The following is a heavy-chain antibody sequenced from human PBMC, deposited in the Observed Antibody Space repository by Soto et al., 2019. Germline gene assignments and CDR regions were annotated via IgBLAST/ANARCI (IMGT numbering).Heavy chain of an antibody. CDR3: ASGRYGDY. J-gene: IGHJ4*02. Sequence: QVHLVQSGAEVKKPGASVKVSCKGSGYGFTTYGITWVRQAPGQGLEWMAWISAHNGNTNYAQKLQGTVTVTRDTSTSTAYMELRSLRSDDTAVYYCASGRYGDYWGQGALVTVSS. V-gene: IGHV1-18*01. D-gene: IGHD1-26*01. CDR2: ISAHNGNT. CDR1: GYGFTTYG.